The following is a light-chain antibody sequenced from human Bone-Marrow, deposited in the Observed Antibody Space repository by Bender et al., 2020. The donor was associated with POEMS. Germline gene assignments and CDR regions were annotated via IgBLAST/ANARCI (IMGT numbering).Light chain of an antibody. Sequence: SYELTHPPSVSVSLGQMARITYSGELLAKKYAYWYLQKSGQAPVVVIYEDSKRPSGIPERFSGSTSGTMATLTISGAQVEDEADYYCYSTDSSDSHRVFGGGTKLTVL. J-gene: IGLJ2*01. CDR3: YSTDSSDSHRV. CDR1: LLAKKY. V-gene: IGLV3-10*01. CDR2: EDS.